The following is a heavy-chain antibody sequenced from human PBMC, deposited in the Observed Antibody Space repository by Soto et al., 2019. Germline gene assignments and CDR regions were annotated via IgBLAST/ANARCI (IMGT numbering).Heavy chain of an antibody. CDR2: SRNRDRRYTT. CDR3: VRDHVWGSYHWSGGY. D-gene: IGHD3-16*01. CDR1: GFIFSDHF. J-gene: IGHJ4*02. Sequence: GGSLRLSCVASGFIFSDHFMDWVRQAPGKGLEWVGRSRNRDRRYTTEYAASVKGRFTISRDDSKNSLYLQMNSLKTEDTAMYYCVRDHVWGSYHWSGGYWGQGTLVTVSS. V-gene: IGHV3-72*01.